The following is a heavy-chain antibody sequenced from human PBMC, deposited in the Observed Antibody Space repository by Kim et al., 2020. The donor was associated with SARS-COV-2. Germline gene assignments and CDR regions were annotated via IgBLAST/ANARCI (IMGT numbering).Heavy chain of an antibody. Sequence: SETLSLTCTVSGGSISSGGYYWSWIRQHPGKGLEWIGYIYYSGSTYYNPSLKSRVTISVDTSKNQFSLKLSSVTAADTAVYYCARAGGVVPADEYYYYYYGMDVWGQGTTVTVSS. CDR1: GGSISSGGYY. V-gene: IGHV4-31*03. CDR2: IYYSGST. CDR3: ARAGGVVPADEYYYYYYGMDV. J-gene: IGHJ6*02. D-gene: IGHD2-2*01.